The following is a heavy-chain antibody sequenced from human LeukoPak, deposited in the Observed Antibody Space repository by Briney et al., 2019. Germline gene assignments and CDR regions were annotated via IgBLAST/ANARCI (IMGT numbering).Heavy chain of an antibody. J-gene: IGHJ4*02. Sequence: SETLSLTCSVAGGSISSDYWNWIRQPPGKGLEWIGYVYYSGSTNYNPSLKSRVTISVDTSKKQFSLKLSSVTAADTAVYYCASSYSSGWYYFDYWGQGTLVTVSS. CDR3: ASSYSSGWYYFDY. D-gene: IGHD6-19*01. CDR1: GGSISSDY. CDR2: VYYSGST. V-gene: IGHV4-59*08.